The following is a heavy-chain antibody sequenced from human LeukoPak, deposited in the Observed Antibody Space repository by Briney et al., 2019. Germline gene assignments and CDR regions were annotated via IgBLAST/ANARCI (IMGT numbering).Heavy chain of an antibody. CDR3: ARVSVSYYDILTGYYMDFDY. D-gene: IGHD3-9*01. CDR1: GYTFTGYY. CDR2: INPNSGGT. V-gene: IGHV1-2*02. J-gene: IGHJ4*02. Sequence: EASVKVSCKASGYTFTGYYMHWVRQAPGQGLEWMGWINPNSGGTNYAQKFQGRVTMTRDTSISTAYMELSRLRSDDTAVYYCARVSVSYYDILTGYYMDFDYWGQGTLVTVSS.